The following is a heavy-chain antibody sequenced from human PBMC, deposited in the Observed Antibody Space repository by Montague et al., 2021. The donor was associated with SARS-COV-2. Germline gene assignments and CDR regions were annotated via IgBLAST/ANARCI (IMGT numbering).Heavy chain of an antibody. CDR3: ARFFRVGTSSAFDR. CDR2: VRDTGTT. Sequence: SETLSLTCGVSGASIMGYHWSWVRKPPGRGLEWIGDVRDTGTTNYTPSLHNRITISIDTSEGQFSLRLTSVTAADTAVYYCARFFRVGTSSAFDRWGQGIPVTVSS. D-gene: IGHD3-10*01. J-gene: IGHJ4*02. V-gene: IGHV4-59*08. CDR1: GASIMGYH.